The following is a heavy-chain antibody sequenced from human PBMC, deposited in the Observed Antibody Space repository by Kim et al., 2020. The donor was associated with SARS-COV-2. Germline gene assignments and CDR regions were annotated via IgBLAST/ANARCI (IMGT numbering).Heavy chain of an antibody. D-gene: IGHD1-26*01. V-gene: IGHV4-4*07. Sequence: THHTPALKSHFTMSGDTAKNQFSLELASVTAADTAVYYCARGHLGGRADYWGQGTLVTVSS. J-gene: IGHJ4*02. CDR2: T. CDR3: ARGHLGGRADY.